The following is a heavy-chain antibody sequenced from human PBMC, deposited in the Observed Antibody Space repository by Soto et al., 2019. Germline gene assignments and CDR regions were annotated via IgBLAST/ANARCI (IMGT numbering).Heavy chain of an antibody. V-gene: IGHV1-2*04. J-gene: IGHJ5*02. CDR2: INPSSGGT. CDR1: GYTFTGYY. D-gene: IGHD5-12*01. Sequence: QVQLVQSGAEVKKPGASVKVSCKASGYTFTGYYMHWVRQAPGQGLEWMGWINPSSGGTNYAQKFQGWVTMTRDTSISTAYMELSRLRSDDTAVYYCARGVRLRSPPYNWFDPWGQGTLVTVSS. CDR3: ARGVRLRSPPYNWFDP.